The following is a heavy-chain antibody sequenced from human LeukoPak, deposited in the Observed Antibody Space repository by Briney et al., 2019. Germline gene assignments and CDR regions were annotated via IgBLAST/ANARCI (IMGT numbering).Heavy chain of an antibody. V-gene: IGHV4-34*01. CDR2: INHSGST. D-gene: IGHD6-19*01. Sequence: SETLSLTCAVYGGSFSGYYWSWIRQPPGKGLEWIGEINHSGSTNYNPSLKSRVTISVDTSKNQFSLKLSSVTAADTAAYYCARGGSSVASWGQGTLVTVSS. CDR3: ARGGSSVAS. J-gene: IGHJ4*02. CDR1: GGSFSGYY.